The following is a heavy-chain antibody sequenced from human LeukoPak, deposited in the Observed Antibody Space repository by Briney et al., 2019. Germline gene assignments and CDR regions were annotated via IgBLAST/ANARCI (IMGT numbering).Heavy chain of an antibody. D-gene: IGHD5-18*01. J-gene: IGHJ4*02. CDR3: ARDLDSYGYNYDY. V-gene: IGHV3-33*01. CDR2: IWYDGSNK. Sequence: GGSARLSCAASGFTFSSYGMHWVRQAPGKGLEWVAVIWYDGSNKYYADSVKGRFTISRDNSKNPLYLQMNSLRAEDTAVYYCARDLDSYGYNYDYWGQGTLVTVSS. CDR1: GFTFSSYG.